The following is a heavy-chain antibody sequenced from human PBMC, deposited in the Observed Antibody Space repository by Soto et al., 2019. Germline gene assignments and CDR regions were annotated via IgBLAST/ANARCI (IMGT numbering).Heavy chain of an antibody. Sequence: SETLSLTCTVSGGSISSSSYYWGWIRQPPGKGLEWIGSFYYSGSTYYNPSLKSRVTISVDTSNNQFSLKLSSVTAADTAVYYCARGSGEQWLVLLEGYNWFDPWGQGTLVTVSS. CDR1: GGSISSSSYY. D-gene: IGHD6-19*01. CDR3: ARGSGEQWLVLLEGYNWFDP. CDR2: FYYSGST. J-gene: IGHJ5*02. V-gene: IGHV4-39*01.